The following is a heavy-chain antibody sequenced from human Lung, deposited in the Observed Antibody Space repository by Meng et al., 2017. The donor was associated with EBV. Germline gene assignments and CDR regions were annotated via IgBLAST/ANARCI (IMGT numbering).Heavy chain of an antibody. CDR3: ARLRLVWMFDY. J-gene: IGHJ4*02. CDR2: IYYSGST. V-gene: IGHV4-31*03. CDR1: GGSVDMGAYY. D-gene: IGHD6-19*01. Sequence: QVQRQGSGPGLVKPSQTLSLPCTVAGGSVDMGAYYWSWIRQRPGKGLEWIGYIYYSGSTFYTPSLKSRATLSVDTSKNQFSLKLNSVTAADTAVYYCARLRLVWMFDYWGQGALVTVSS.